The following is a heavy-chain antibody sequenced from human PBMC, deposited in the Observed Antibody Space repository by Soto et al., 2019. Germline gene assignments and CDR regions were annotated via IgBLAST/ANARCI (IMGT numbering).Heavy chain of an antibody. J-gene: IGHJ4*02. Sequence: ASVKVSCKASGGTFSSYAISWVRQAPGQGLEWMGGIIPIFGTANYAQKFQGRVTITADESTSTACMELSSLRSEGTAVYYCARDQHYYDSSGYYPAIWGQGTLVTVSS. CDR3: ARDQHYYDSSGYYPAI. D-gene: IGHD3-22*01. V-gene: IGHV1-69*13. CDR2: IIPIFGTA. CDR1: GGTFSSYA.